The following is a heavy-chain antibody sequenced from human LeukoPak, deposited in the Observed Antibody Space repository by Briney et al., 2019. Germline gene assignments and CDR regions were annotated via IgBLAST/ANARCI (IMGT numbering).Heavy chain of an antibody. CDR2: INHSGST. V-gene: IGHV4-34*01. CDR1: GGSFSGYY. Sequence: PSETLSLTCAVYGGSFSGYYWSWIRQPPGKGLEWIGEINHSGSTNYNPSLKSRVTISVDTSKNQFSLKLSSVTAADTAVYYCASYYYGSGSYYKVAYWGQGALVTVSS. CDR3: ASYYYGSGSYYKVAY. J-gene: IGHJ4*02. D-gene: IGHD3-10*01.